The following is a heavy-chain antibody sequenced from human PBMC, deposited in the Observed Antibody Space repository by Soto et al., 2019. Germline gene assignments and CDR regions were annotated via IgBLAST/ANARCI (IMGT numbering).Heavy chain of an antibody. CDR1: GVTFSNYA. CDR3: GKQRADYGSGADTFYFDS. CDR2: FSGNGGTT. D-gene: IGHD3-10*01. V-gene: IGHV3-23*01. J-gene: IGHJ4*02. Sequence: EVQLLESGGGLVQPGGSLRLSCTVSGVTFSNYAMNWVRQAPGKGLEWVSSFSGNGGTTYYAHSVKGRFIISRDKSKNTLYLLMNSLRAEDTAFYYCGKQRADYGSGADTFYFDSWCQEALVTVSS.